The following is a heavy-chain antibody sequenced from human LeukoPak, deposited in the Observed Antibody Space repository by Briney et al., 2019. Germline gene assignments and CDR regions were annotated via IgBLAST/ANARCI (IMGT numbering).Heavy chain of an antibody. D-gene: IGHD3-3*01. Sequence: GGSLRLSCAASGFTFSSYWMNWVRQAPGKGLVRVSRIASDGSSTTYADSVKGRFTISRDIAKNTLYLQMNSLRAEDTGVYYCAKDHYWSIDYWGRGTLVTVSS. CDR2: IASDGSST. J-gene: IGHJ4*02. V-gene: IGHV3-74*01. CDR3: AKDHYWSIDY. CDR1: GFTFSSYW.